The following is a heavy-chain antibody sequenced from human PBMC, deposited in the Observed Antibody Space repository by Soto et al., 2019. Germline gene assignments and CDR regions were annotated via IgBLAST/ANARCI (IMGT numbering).Heavy chain of an antibody. CDR2: VSYDGSNK. CDR3: AKGEDSSGYWGSY. D-gene: IGHD3-22*01. CDR1: GFTFSSYG. J-gene: IGHJ4*02. V-gene: IGHV3-30*18. Sequence: QVQLVESGGGVVQPGRSLRLSCVGSGFTFSSYGMHWSRQAPGKGLEWVAVVSYDGSNKDYADSVKGRFTISRDNSKNTVYLQMNSLRDEDTAVYYCAKGEDSSGYWGSYWGQGTLVTVSS.